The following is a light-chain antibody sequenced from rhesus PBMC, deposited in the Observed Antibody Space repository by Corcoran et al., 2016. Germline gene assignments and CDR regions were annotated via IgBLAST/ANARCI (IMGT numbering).Light chain of an antibody. Sequence: EIVLTQSPATLSLSPGERDTLSCRASQSVSSSLAWYQQKPEQAPRPLNYGASSRATGTPDSFSGSVSGTDFTLTISSLEPEDVAVYYYQQYSNWPTFGPGTKLDIK. CDR2: GAS. CDR3: QQYSNWPT. CDR1: QSVSSS. V-gene: IGKV3-42*01. J-gene: IGKJ3*01.